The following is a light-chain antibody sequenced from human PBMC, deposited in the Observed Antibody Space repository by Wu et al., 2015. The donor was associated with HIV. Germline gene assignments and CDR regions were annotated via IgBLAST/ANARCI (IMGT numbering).Light chain of an antibody. CDR2: QSS. CDR1: SGL. CDR3: QQYNMYPWT. Sequence: SGLLAWYQQRPGQAPKLLIFQSSSLENGIPSRFSGSGSERQFTLTIDGLQSDDFATYYCQQYNMYPWTFGQGTKIDIK. V-gene: IGKV1-5*03. J-gene: IGKJ1*01.